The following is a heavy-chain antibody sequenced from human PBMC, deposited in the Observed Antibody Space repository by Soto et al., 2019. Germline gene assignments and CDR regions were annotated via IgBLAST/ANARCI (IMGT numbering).Heavy chain of an antibody. CDR1: GFTFSSYS. CDR3: ARDLIFPGYGSGGFDI. CDR2: ISSSSSYI. D-gene: IGHD3-10*01. V-gene: IGHV3-21*01. J-gene: IGHJ3*02. Sequence: EVQLVESGGGLVKPGGSLRLSCAASGFTFSSYSMNWVRQAPGKGLEWVSSISSSSSYIYYADSVKGRFTISRDNAKNSLYLQRNSLRAEDTAVYYCARDLIFPGYGSGGFDIWGQGTMVTVSS.